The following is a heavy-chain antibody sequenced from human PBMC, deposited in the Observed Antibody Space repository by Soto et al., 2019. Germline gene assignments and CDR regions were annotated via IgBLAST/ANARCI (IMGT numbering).Heavy chain of an antibody. CDR1: GGTFSSYT. Sequence: QVQLVQSGAEVKKPGSSVKVSCKASGGTFSSYTISWVRQAPGQGLEWMGRIIPILGIANYAKKFQGRVTITADKSTSTAYMELSSLRSEDTAVYYCAREQDYGDSPFDYWGQGTLVTVSS. V-gene: IGHV1-69*08. CDR3: AREQDYGDSPFDY. CDR2: IIPILGIA. J-gene: IGHJ4*02. D-gene: IGHD4-17*01.